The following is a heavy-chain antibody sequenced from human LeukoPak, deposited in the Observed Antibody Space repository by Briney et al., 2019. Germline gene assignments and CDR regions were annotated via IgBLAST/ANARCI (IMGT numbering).Heavy chain of an antibody. CDR1: GGSISSGDYY. CDR3: AGERGEEYSSGWYKRNYFDN. Sequence: PSETLSLTCTVSGGSISSGDYYWGWIRQPPGKGLEWIGYIYYSGSTYYNPSLKSRVAISADMSKNQFSLKLTSVTGADTAVYYCAGERGEEYSSGWYKRNYFDNWGQGIRVTVSS. CDR2: IYYSGST. V-gene: IGHV4-30-4*08. D-gene: IGHD6-19*01. J-gene: IGHJ4*02.